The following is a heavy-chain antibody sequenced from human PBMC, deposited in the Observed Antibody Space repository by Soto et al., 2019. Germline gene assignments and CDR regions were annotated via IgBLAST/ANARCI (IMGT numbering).Heavy chain of an antibody. J-gene: IGHJ6*02. V-gene: IGHV3-74*01. Sequence: GGPLRLSCAASGFTFSTYWMHWVRQAPGKGLVWVSRINSDGSSTTCADSVKGRFTISRDNAKNTLYLQMNGLRAEDTAEYYCARARPYSSVWSSYYGMDVWGQGTTVTVSS. CDR2: INSDGSST. D-gene: IGHD6-19*01. CDR3: ARARPYSSVWSSYYGMDV. CDR1: GFTFSTYW.